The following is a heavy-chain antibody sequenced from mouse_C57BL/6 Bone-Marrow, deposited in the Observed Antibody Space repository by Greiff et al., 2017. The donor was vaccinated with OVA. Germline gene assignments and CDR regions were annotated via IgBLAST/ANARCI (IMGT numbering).Heavy chain of an antibody. V-gene: IGHV1-5*01. CDR3: TREGAYDYDAWCAY. CDR2: IYPGNSDT. J-gene: IGHJ3*01. D-gene: IGHD2-4*01. CDR1: GYTFTSYW. Sequence: EVQLQQSGTVLARPGASVKMSCKTSGYTFTSYWMHWVKQRPGQGLEWIGAIYPGNSDTSYNQKFKGKAKLTAVTSASTAYMELSSLTNEDSAVYYCTREGAYDYDAWCAYWGQGTLVTVSA.